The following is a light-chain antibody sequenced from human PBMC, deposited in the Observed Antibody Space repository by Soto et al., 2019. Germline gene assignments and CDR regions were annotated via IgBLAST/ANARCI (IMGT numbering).Light chain of an antibody. CDR1: QSVSST. J-gene: IGKJ2*01. Sequence: EIVMTQSPATLSVSPGERATLSCRASQSVSSTLAWYQQKPGQAPRLLIYGASTRATGIPARFSGSGSGTEFTRTISRLPSEDFAVYYCQQYNNWLYSFGQGTKLEIK. CDR3: QQYNNWLYS. V-gene: IGKV3-15*01. CDR2: GAS.